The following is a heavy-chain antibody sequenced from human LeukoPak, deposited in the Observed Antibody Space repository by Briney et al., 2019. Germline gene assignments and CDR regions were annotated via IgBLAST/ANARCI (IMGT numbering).Heavy chain of an antibody. CDR1: GFTVSSNY. Sequence: GGSLRLSCAASGFTVSSNYMSWVRQAPGKGLEWVSVIYSGGSTYYADSVKGRLTISRDNSKNTLYLQMNSLRAEDTAVYYCARDSPDTAIDYWGQGTLVTVSS. D-gene: IGHD5-18*01. CDR2: IYSGGST. V-gene: IGHV3-53*01. J-gene: IGHJ4*02. CDR3: ARDSPDTAIDY.